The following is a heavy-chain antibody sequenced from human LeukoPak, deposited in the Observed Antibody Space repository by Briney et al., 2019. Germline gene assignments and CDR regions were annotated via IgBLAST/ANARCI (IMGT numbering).Heavy chain of an antibody. J-gene: IGHJ4*02. CDR3: ARARQYYFGSGSYGW. D-gene: IGHD3-10*01. CDR1: GGSFSGYY. CDR2: INHSGGT. V-gene: IGHV4-34*01. Sequence: SETLSLTCAVYGGSFSGYYWSWIRQPPGKGLEWIGEINHSGGTNYNPSLKSRVTLSGDTSNNQFSLKLSSVTAADTAVYYCARARQYYFGSGSYGWWGQGTLVTVSS.